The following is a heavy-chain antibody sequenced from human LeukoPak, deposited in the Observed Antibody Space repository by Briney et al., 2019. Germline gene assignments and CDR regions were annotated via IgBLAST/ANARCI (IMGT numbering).Heavy chain of an antibody. Sequence: SETLSLTCTVSGGSISSGSYYWSWIRQPAGKGLEWIGRIYTSGSTNYNPSLKSRVTISVDTSKNQFSLKLSSVTAADTAVYYCARHCQSQQDYYYSYMDVWGKGTTVTISS. CDR1: GGSISSGSYY. CDR2: IYTSGST. V-gene: IGHV4-61*02. CDR3: ARHCQSQQDYYYSYMDV. D-gene: IGHD1/OR15-1a*01. J-gene: IGHJ6*03.